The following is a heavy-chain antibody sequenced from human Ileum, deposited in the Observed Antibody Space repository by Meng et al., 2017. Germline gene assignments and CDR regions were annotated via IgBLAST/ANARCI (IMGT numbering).Heavy chain of an antibody. Sequence: EVQLVGAGGGFVKPGGSLRLSCAASGFTFSSAWMNWVRQAPGKGLEWISYISKTSIYIYYTDSVKGRFTISRDNAKDSVCLQMNSLRAEDTAVYYCARDGGHRRFDVWGQGTLVTVSS. V-gene: IGHV3-21*05. CDR1: GFTFSSAW. CDR2: ISKTSIYI. D-gene: IGHD3-16*01. J-gene: IGHJ5*02. CDR3: ARDGGHRRFDV.